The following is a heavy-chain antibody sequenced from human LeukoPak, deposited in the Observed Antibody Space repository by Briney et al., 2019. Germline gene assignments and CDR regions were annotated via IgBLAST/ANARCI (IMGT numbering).Heavy chain of an antibody. V-gene: IGHV3-43*02. D-gene: IGHD6-19*01. CDR3: AKDNRAASSYSSGTPLFDY. Sequence: GGSLRLSCAASGFTFDDYAMHWVRQAPGKGLEWVSLISGDGGSTYYADSVKGRFTISRDNSKNSLYLQMNSLRTEDTALYYCAKDNRAASSYSSGTPLFDYWGQGTLVTVSS. J-gene: IGHJ4*02. CDR1: GFTFDDYA. CDR2: ISGDGGST.